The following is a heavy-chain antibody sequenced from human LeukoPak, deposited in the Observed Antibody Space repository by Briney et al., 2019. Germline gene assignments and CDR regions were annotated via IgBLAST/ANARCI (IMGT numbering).Heavy chain of an antibody. V-gene: IGHV3-9*01. CDR1: GFTFDDYA. J-gene: IGHJ6*02. Sequence: PGGSLRLSCAASGFTFDDYAMHWVRQAPGKGLEWVSGISWNSGSIGYADSVKGRFTISRDNAKNSLYLQMNSLRAEDTALYYCAKGMAATSYYDFWSGYYDGVGRLHYGMDVWGQGTTVTVSS. CDR3: AKGMAATSYYDFWSGYYDGVGRLHYGMDV. CDR2: ISWNSGSI. D-gene: IGHD3-3*01.